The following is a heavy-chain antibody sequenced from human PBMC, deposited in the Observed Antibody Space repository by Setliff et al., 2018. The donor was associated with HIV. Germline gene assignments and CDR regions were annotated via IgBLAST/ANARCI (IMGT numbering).Heavy chain of an antibody. CDR3: SRGIAVAGHDFANTPGDI. CDR1: GISLSNYW. CDR2: IDPSDSYI. D-gene: IGHD6-19*01. J-gene: IGHJ3*02. V-gene: IGHV5-10-1*01. Sequence: GESLKISCKGSGISLSNYWINWVRQMPGKGLEWMGRIDPSDSYINYGPSFQGHVTISADKSTNTAFLQWSSLKASDSAMYYCSRGIAVAGHDFANTPGDIWGQGTMVTVSS.